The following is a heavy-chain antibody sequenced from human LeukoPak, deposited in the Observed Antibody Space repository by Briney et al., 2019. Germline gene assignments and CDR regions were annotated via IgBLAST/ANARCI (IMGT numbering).Heavy chain of an antibody. J-gene: IGHJ4*02. V-gene: IGHV3-23*01. CDR3: AKDREYTSSYFDS. CDR1: GFTFETYA. Sequence: GGSLGLSCAASGFTFETYAMNWVRQAPGKGLEWVSGISGGGGSTYYADSVKGRFTISRDNSKNTLFLQMSSLRAEDTALYYCAKDREYTSSYFDSWGQGALVTVSS. CDR2: ISGGGGST. D-gene: IGHD6-19*01.